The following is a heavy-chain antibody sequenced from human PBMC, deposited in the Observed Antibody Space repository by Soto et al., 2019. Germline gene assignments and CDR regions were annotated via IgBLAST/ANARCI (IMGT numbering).Heavy chain of an antibody. J-gene: IGHJ3*02. CDR2: IYYSGRT. CDR1: AASC. Sequence: AASCKSRIRQPPGKGLEWIGYIYYSGRTHYNPSLKSRVTISVDTSKNQFSLKLSSVTAADTAVYYCARVSLWRTPFDIWGQRTTVS. V-gene: IGHV4-30-4*01. D-gene: IGHD2-21*01. CDR3: ARVSLWRTPFDI.